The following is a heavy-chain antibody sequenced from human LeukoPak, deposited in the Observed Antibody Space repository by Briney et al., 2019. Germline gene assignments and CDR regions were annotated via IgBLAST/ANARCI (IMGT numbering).Heavy chain of an antibody. V-gene: IGHV3-74*01. CDR3: AREGALGYGHYTYDY. CDR1: GFTFTDYW. J-gene: IGHJ4*02. CDR2: INSDGRNI. Sequence: PGGSLRLSCAASGFTFTDYWMHWVRQAPGKGLVWVSRINSDGRNIRYVGSVKGRFTISRDNANNTLYLQMNSLTPEDTAVYYCAREGALGYGHYTYDYWGQGTLVTVSS. D-gene: IGHD4-17*01.